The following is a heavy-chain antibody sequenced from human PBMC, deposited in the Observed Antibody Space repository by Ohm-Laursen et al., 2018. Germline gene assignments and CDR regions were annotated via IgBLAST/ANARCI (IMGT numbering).Heavy chain of an antibody. J-gene: IGHJ4*02. Sequence: SLRLSCAASGFTFSDYSTTWVRQAPGKGLEWVSSISSLGRYIYYADSVKGRFTISRDNSKNTLYLQMNSLRAEDTAVYYCAKVWVRWEFSAPFDYWGQGTLVTVSS. CDR3: AKVWVRWEFSAPFDY. CDR1: GFTFSDYS. CDR2: ISSLGRYI. D-gene: IGHD1-26*01. V-gene: IGHV3-21*01.